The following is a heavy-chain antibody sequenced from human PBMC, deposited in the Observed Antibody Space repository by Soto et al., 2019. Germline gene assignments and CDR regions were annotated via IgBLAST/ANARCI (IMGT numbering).Heavy chain of an antibody. V-gene: IGHV4-34*01. J-gene: IGHJ3*02. CDR1: GGSFSGYY. Sequence: SETLSLTCAVYGGSFSGYYWSWIRQPPGKGLEWIGEINHSGSTNYNPSLKSRVTISVDTSKNQFSLKLSSVTAADTAVYYCARLFKGAFDIWGQGTMVTVSS. CDR3: ARLFKGAFDI. CDR2: INHSGST.